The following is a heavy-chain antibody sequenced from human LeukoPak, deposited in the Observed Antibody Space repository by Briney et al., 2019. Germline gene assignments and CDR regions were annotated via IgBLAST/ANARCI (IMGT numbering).Heavy chain of an antibody. D-gene: IGHD2-2*01. V-gene: IGHV3-23*01. CDR2: ITSGGGYT. CDR3: AKDHPDYRGTNCLLFDC. Sequence: GGSLRLSCTASGFIFSNYAMSWVRQAPGKGLEWVSMITSGGGYTYYADSVKGRFTISRDNSKNTLYLQMNSLRTDDTAVYYCAKDHPDYRGTNCLLFDCWGQGTLVTVSS. J-gene: IGHJ4*02. CDR1: GFIFSNYA.